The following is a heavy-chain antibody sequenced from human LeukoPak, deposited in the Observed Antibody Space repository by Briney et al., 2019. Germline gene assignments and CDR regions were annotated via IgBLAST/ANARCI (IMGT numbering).Heavy chain of an antibody. CDR2: ISGSGGST. CDR1: GFTFSSYA. CDR3: AKDRYYGSGSYSEFDY. J-gene: IGHJ4*02. Sequence: GGSLRLSCAASGFTFSSYAMSWVRQAPGEGLEWVSAISGSGGSTYYADSVKGRFTISRDNSKNTLYLQMNSLRAEDTAVYYCAKDRYYGSGSYSEFDYWGQGTLVTVSS. D-gene: IGHD3-10*01. V-gene: IGHV3-23*01.